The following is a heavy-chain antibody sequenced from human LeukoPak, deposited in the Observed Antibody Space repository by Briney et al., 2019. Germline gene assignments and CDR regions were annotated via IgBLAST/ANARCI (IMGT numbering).Heavy chain of an antibody. CDR1: GFXFSSYS. J-gene: IGHJ4*02. CDR3: ARVGVGSTKYFDY. Sequence: GGSLRLSCAASGFXFSSYSMNWVRQAPGKGLEWVSYISSSSTNIFYADSVKGRFTISRDNAKNSLYLQMNSLRDEDTAVYYCARVGVGSTKYFDYWGQGSLVTVSP. D-gene: IGHD3-3*01. CDR2: ISSSSTNI. V-gene: IGHV3-48*02.